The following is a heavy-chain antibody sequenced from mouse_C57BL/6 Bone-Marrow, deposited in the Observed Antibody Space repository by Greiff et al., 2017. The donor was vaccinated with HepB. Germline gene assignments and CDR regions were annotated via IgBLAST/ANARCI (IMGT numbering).Heavy chain of an antibody. CDR1: GYSITSGYY. CDR2: ISYDGSN. D-gene: IGHD1-1*01. J-gene: IGHJ1*03. V-gene: IGHV3-6*01. CDR3: ARNYGSSYWYFDV. Sequence: EVQLQQSGPGLVKPSQSLSLTCSVTGYSITSGYYWNWIRQFPGNKLEWMGYISYDGSNNYNPSLKNRISITRDTSKNQFFLKLNSVTTEDTATYYGARNYGSSYWYFDVWGTGTTVTVSS.